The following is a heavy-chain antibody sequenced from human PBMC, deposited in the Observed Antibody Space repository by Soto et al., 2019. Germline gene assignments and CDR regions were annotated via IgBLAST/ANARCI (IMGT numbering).Heavy chain of an antibody. CDR1: GFTFSTYW. CDR2: IKQDGSEK. J-gene: IGHJ4*02. CDR3: ARRPGYSSGWFAD. V-gene: IGHV3-7*01. Sequence: HPGGSLRLSCAASGFTFSTYWMSWVRQAPGKGLEWLANIKQDGSEKYYVDSVKGRFTVSRDNAKNSLYLQMNSLRAEDTAVYYCARRPGYSSGWFADWGQGTLVTVSS. D-gene: IGHD6-19*01.